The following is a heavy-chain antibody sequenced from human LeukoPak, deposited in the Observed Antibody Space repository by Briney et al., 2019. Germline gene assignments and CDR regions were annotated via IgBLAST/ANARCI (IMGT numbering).Heavy chain of an antibody. CDR2: MNPNSGNT. D-gene: IGHD6-13*01. CDR1: GYTFTSYD. V-gene: IGHV1-8*01. Sequence: GASAKVSCKASGYTFTSYDINWVRQATGQGLEWMGWMNPNSGNTGYAQKFQARVTMTRNTSISTAYMELSSLRSEDTAVYYCARGSSSSWYTTGDDYWGQGTLVTVSS. J-gene: IGHJ4*02. CDR3: ARGSSSSWYTTGDDY.